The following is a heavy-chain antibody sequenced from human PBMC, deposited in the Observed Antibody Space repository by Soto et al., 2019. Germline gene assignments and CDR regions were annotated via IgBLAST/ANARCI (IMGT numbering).Heavy chain of an antibody. V-gene: IGHV3-23*01. J-gene: IGHJ1*01. D-gene: IGHD2-2*02. Sequence: EVQLLESGGGLVQPGGSLRLSCAASGFTFSSYAMSWVRQAPGKGLEWVSASSGSGGSKYYADSVKGRFTISRDNPKNTLYLQLSGLGDEDTAVYYCAKNIPGNEAAEYFQHWGQGTLVTVSS. CDR1: GFTFSSYA. CDR3: AKNIPGNEAAEYFQH. CDR2: SSGSGGSK.